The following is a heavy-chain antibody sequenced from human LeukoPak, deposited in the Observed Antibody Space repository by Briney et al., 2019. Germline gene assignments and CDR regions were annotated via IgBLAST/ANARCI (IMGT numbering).Heavy chain of an antibody. D-gene: IGHD3-3*01. V-gene: IGHV4-39*07. CDR3: ARDGGVLRFLEWYEPYYMDV. CDR1: GGSISSSSYY. J-gene: IGHJ6*03. Sequence: SETLSLTCTVSGGSISSSSYYWGWIRQPPGKGLEWIGSIYYSGSTYYNPSLKSRVTISVDTSKNQFSLKLSSVTAADTAVYYCARDGGVLRFLEWYEPYYMDVWGKGTTVTVSS. CDR2: IYYSGST.